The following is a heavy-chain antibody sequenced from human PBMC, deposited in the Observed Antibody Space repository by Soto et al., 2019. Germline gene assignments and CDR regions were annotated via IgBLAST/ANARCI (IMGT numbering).Heavy chain of an antibody. J-gene: IGHJ4*02. CDR3: ARGVMTTVTPYDY. Sequence: QVQLVQSGAEVKKPGASVRVSCKASGYTFTSYYIHWVRQAPGQGLEWMGIINPSGGSTSYAQKFQGRVNVTRDTSTSTVYMDLSSLRSDDTAVYYCARGVMTTVTPYDYWGQGTLVTVSS. D-gene: IGHD4-17*01. V-gene: IGHV1-46*01. CDR2: INPSGGST. CDR1: GYTFTSYY.